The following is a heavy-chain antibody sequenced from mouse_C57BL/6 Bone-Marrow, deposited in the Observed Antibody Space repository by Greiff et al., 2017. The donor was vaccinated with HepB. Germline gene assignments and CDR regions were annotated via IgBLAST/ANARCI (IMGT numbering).Heavy chain of an antibody. J-gene: IGHJ4*01. CDR2: IHPNSGST. Sequence: QVQLQQPGAELVKPGASVKLSCKASGYTFTSYWMHWVKQRPGQGLEWIGMIHPNSGSTNYNEKFKSKATLTVDKSSSAAYMQLSSLTSEDSAVYYCARELRDAMDYWGQGTSVTVSS. CDR3: ARELRDAMDY. CDR1: GYTFTSYW. V-gene: IGHV1-64*01. D-gene: IGHD2-12*01.